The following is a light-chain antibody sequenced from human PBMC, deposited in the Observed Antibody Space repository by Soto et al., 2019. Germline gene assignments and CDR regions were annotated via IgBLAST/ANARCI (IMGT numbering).Light chain of an antibody. J-gene: IGKJ5*01. Sequence: EIVRTQSPATLSVSPGERATLSCRASQIVSSNLAWYQQKTGQAPRLLIYGASTRATGIPARFSGSGSGTEFALPISSRQSEDLAVYYCHHYGSSPHTFGQGTRLEI. CDR2: GAS. CDR1: QIVSSN. V-gene: IGKV3-15*01. CDR3: HHYGSSPHT.